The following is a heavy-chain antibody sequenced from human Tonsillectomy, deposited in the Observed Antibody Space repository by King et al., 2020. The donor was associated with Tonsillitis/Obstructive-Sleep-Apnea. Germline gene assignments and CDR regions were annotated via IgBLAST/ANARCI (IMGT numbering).Heavy chain of an antibody. CDR1: GGSISSGGSY. Sequence: PLQESGPGLVKPSQTLSLTCTVSGGSISSGGSYWSWIRQHPGKGLEWIGYIYYSGSTYYNPSLKSRVTISVDTSKNQFSLKLSSVTAADTAVYYCARGLTLGYCSSTSCSRFDPWGQGTLVTVSS. J-gene: IGHJ5*02. CDR2: IYYSGST. V-gene: IGHV4-31*03. CDR3: ARGLTLGYCSSTSCSRFDP. D-gene: IGHD2-2*01.